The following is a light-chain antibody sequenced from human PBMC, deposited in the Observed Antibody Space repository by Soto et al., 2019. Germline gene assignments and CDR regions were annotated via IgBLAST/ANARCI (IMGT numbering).Light chain of an antibody. V-gene: IGKV1-5*03. CDR2: KAS. CDR3: QHYKSYSQA. Sequence: DIPMTQSPSTLSGSVGDRVTITCRASQTISSWLAWYQQKPGKAPKLLVYKASNLKSGVPSRFSGSGSGTEFTLTISSLQPDQFATYDFQHYKSYSQAFGQGTKVEL. J-gene: IGKJ1*01. CDR1: QTISSW.